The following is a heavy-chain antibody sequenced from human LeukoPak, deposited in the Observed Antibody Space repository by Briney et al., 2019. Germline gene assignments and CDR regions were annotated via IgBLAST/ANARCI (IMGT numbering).Heavy chain of an antibody. D-gene: IGHD5-18*01. CDR1: GGSISSSSYY. V-gene: IGHV4-39*07. CDR3: ARDRGGGYSYGYLF. CDR2: IYYSGST. Sequence: SETLSLTCTVSGGSISSSSYYWGWIRQPPGKGLEWIGSIYYSGSTNYNPSLKSRVTISVDTSKNQFSLKLSSVTAADTAVYYCARDRGGGYSYGYLFWGQGTLVTVSS. J-gene: IGHJ4*02.